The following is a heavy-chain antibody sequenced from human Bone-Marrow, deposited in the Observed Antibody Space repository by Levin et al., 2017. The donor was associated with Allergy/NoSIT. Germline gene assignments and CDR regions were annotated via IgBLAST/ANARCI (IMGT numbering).Heavy chain of an antibody. Sequence: GESLKISCAASGFTFSIYAMSRVRQAPGKGLEWVASITGSGGDTYYTDSVKGRFTISRDNAKNRLFLQMRSLRAEDTAVYYCAKDFSVQPGAVNWFDPWGQGTLVTVSS. CDR1: GFTFSIYA. D-gene: IGHD3-10*01. CDR3: AKDFSVQPGAVNWFDP. CDR2: ITGSGGDT. V-gene: IGHV3-23*01. J-gene: IGHJ5*02.